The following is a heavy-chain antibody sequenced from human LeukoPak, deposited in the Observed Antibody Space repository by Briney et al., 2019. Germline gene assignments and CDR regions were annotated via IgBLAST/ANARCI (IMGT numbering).Heavy chain of an antibody. CDR3: ARDLLGDYFDY. V-gene: IGHV4-59*01. CDR1: GGSISSYY. D-gene: IGHD3-16*01. Sequence: SETLSLTCTASGGSISSYYWSWIRQPPGKGLEWIGYIYYSGSTNYNPSLKSRVTISVDTSKNQFSLKLSSVTAADTAVYYCARDLLGDYFDYWGQGTLVTVSS. CDR2: IYYSGST. J-gene: IGHJ4*02.